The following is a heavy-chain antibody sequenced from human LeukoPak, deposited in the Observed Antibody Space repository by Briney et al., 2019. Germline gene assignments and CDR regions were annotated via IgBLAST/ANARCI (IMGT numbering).Heavy chain of an antibody. CDR2: ISYDGSNK. CDR1: GFTFSSYA. J-gene: IGHJ4*02. V-gene: IGHV3-30-3*01. CDR3: ARDRLR. D-gene: IGHD5-12*01. Sequence: GGSLRLSCAVSGFTFSSYAMHWVRQAPGKGLEWVAVISYDGSNKYYADSVKGRFTISRDNSKNTLYLQMNSLRAEDTAVYYCARDRLRWGQGTLVTVSS.